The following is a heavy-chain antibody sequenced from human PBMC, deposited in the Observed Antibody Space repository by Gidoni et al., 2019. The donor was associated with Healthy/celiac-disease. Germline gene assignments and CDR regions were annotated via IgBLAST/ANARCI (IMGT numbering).Heavy chain of an antibody. CDR1: GGSISSYY. J-gene: IGHJ3*02. V-gene: IGHV4-59*01. Sequence: QVQLQESGPGLVKPSETLSLTCNVYGGSISSYYWSWIRQPPGKGLEWIWYIYYRGSTKDNPALKSRVTISVDTSKNQFSLKLSSETAADTAVYYCARNVGGAFDIWGQGTMVTVSS. D-gene: IGHD3-16*01. CDR2: IYYRGST. CDR3: ARNVGGAFDI.